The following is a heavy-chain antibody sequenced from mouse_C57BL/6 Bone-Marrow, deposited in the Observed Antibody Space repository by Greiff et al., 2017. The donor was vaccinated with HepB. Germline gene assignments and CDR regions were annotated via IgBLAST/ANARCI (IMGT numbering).Heavy chain of an antibody. Sequence: QVQLKESGPELVKPGASVKISCKASGYSFTSYYIHWVKQRPGQGLEWIGWIYPGSGNTKYNEKFKGKATLTADTSSSTAYMQLSSLTSEDSAVYYCAFPYYYGSSYDYWGQGTTLTVSS. D-gene: IGHD1-1*01. CDR3: AFPYYYGSSYDY. CDR2: IYPGSGNT. V-gene: IGHV1-66*01. CDR1: GYSFTSYY. J-gene: IGHJ2*01.